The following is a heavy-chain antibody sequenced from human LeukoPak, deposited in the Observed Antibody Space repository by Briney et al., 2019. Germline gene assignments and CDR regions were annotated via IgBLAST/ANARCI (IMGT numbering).Heavy chain of an antibody. J-gene: IGHJ6*02. D-gene: IGHD1-1*01. CDR3: ARALNWNVYYYYGMDV. CDR1: GYTFTSYA. V-gene: IGHV1-3*01. Sequence: ASVKVSCKASGYTFTSYAMHWVRQAPGQRLEWMGWINAGNGNTKYSQKFQGRVTITADESTSTAYMELSSLRSEDTAVYYCARALNWNVYYYYGMDVWGQGTTVTVSS. CDR2: INAGNGNT.